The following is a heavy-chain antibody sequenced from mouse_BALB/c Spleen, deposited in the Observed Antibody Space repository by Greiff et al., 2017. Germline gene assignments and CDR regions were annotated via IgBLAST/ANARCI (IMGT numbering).Heavy chain of an antibody. V-gene: IGHV14-3*02. CDR2: IDPANGNT. CDR1: GFNIKDTY. Sequence: LVESGAELVKPGASVKLSCTASGFNIKDTYMHWVKQRPEQGLEWIGRIDPANGNTKYDPKFQGKATITADTSSNTAYLQLSSLTSEDTAVYYCARYDDAMDYWGQGTSVTVSS. CDR3: ARYDDAMDY. J-gene: IGHJ4*01. D-gene: IGHD2-14*01.